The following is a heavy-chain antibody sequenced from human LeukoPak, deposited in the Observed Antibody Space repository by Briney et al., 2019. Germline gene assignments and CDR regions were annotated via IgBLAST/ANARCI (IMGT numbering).Heavy chain of an antibody. Sequence: ETLSLTCTVSGGSISSYYWSWIRQPPGKGLEWLGYIYYSGSTNYNPSLKSRVTISVDTSKNQFSLKLSSVTAEDTAVYYCATEGKMVRGVYTDYWGQGTLVTVSS. CDR2: IYYSGST. V-gene: IGHV4-59*01. J-gene: IGHJ4*02. D-gene: IGHD3-10*01. CDR1: GGSISSYY. CDR3: ATEGKMVRGVYTDY.